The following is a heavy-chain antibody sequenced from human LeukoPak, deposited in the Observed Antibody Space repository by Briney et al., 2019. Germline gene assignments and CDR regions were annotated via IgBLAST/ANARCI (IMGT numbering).Heavy chain of an antibody. J-gene: IGHJ6*03. V-gene: IGHV5-51*01. D-gene: IGHD3-22*01. CDR2: IYPGDSDT. CDR3: ARHRGSDYYDSSGSPYYYYYMDV. Sequence: GESLKISCKGSGYSFTSYWIGWVRQMPGKGLEWMGIIYPGDSDTRYSPSLQGQVTISADKSISTAYLQWSSLKASDTAMYYCARHRGSDYYDSSGSPYYYYYMDVWGKGTTVTVSS. CDR1: GYSFTSYW.